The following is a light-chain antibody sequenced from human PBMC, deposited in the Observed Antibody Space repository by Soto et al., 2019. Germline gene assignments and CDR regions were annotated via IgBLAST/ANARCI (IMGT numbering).Light chain of an antibody. CDR1: QSVTTY. Sequence: EIVLTQSPATLSLSPGERANISCRAIQSVTTYLAWYQQKPGQAPTLLIYDASDRATGIPARFSGSGSGTDFTLTISSLEPEDFAVYYCQQRSNWPPSITFGQGTRLEIK. CDR3: QQRSNWPPSIT. V-gene: IGKV3-11*01. CDR2: DAS. J-gene: IGKJ5*01.